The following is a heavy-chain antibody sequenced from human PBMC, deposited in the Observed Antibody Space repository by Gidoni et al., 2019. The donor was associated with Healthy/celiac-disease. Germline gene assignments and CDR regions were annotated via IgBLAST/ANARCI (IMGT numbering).Heavy chain of an antibody. CDR3: ARDLGGSYFEGGDAFDI. J-gene: IGHJ3*02. Sequence: EVQLVESGGGMVKPGGSLRRSCAASGFTFSSYSMNWVRQAPGKGLEWVSSISSSSSYIYYADSVKGRFTISRDNAKNSLYLQMTSLRAEDTAVYYCARDLGGSYFEGGDAFDIWGQGTMVTVSS. D-gene: IGHD1-26*01. V-gene: IGHV3-21*01. CDR1: GFTFSSYS. CDR2: ISSSSSYI.